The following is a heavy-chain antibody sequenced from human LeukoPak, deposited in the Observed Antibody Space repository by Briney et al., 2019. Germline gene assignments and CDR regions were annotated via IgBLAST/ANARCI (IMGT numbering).Heavy chain of an antibody. CDR2: IKEDGSEK. CDR3: ARLTTTAPPAFDY. D-gene: IGHD4/OR15-4a*01. CDR1: GFTFSRYW. Sequence: GGSLRLSCAASGFTFSRYWMGWVRQAPGKGPEWVANIKEDGSEKYYVDSVKGRFTISRDNAKNSLYLQMNSLRAEDTAVYYCARLTTTAPPAFDYWGQGTLVTVSS. J-gene: IGHJ4*02. V-gene: IGHV3-7*01.